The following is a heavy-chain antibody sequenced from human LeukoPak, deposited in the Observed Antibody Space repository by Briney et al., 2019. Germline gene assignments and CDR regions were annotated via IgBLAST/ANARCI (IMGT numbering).Heavy chain of an antibody. Sequence: ASVKVSCKASGYTFTGYYMHWVRQAPGQGLEWMGWINPNSGGTNYAQKFQGRVTMTRDTSISTAYMELRSLRSDDTAVYYCARDEQWLVPISRPFYGMDVWGQGTTVTVSS. D-gene: IGHD6-19*01. J-gene: IGHJ6*02. V-gene: IGHV1-2*02. CDR1: GYTFTGYY. CDR3: ARDEQWLVPISRPFYGMDV. CDR2: INPNSGGT.